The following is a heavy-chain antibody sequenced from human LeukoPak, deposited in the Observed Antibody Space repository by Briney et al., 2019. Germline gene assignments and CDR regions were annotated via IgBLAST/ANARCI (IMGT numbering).Heavy chain of an antibody. CDR2: IDPSDSYT. Sequence: GESLKISCKGSGYSFTSYWISWVRQMPGKGLEWMGRIDPSDSYTNYSPSFQGHVTISADKSISTASLQWSSLKASDTAMYYCARHTTSQGDNYYYGMDVWGQGTTVTVSS. CDR1: GYSFTSYW. D-gene: IGHD1-1*01. V-gene: IGHV5-10-1*01. CDR3: ARHTTSQGDNYYYGMDV. J-gene: IGHJ6*02.